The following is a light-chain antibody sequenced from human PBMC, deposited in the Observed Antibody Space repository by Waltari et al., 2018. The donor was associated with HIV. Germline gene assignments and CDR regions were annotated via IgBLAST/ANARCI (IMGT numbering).Light chain of an antibody. CDR3: QKYDSAPWT. CDR2: AAS. J-gene: IGKJ1*01. CDR1: QGISNY. Sequence: DIQMTQSPSSLSASVGDRVTITCRASQGISNYLAWYQQKPGKVPKLLIYAASTLRSGVPSRFSGSGAGTDFTLTINNLQPEDVGTYYCQKYDSAPWTFGQGAKVEI. V-gene: IGKV1-27*01.